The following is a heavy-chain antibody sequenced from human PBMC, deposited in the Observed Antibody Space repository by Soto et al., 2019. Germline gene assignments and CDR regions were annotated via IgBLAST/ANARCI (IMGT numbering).Heavy chain of an antibody. CDR2: ISAYNGNT. CDR3: ARVSYCSGGSCYLAFPDH. Sequence: ASVKVSCTASGYTFTSYGISWVRQAPGQGLEWMGWISAYNGNTNYAQKLQGRVTMTTDTSTSTAYMELRSLRSDDTAVYYCARVSYCSGGSCYLAFPDHWGQGTLVTVSS. CDR1: GYTFTSYG. D-gene: IGHD2-15*01. V-gene: IGHV1-18*01. J-gene: IGHJ4*02.